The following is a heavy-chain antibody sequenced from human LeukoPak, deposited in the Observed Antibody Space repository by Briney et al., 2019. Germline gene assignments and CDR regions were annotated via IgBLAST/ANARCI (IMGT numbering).Heavy chain of an antibody. CDR3: ARSYCSGGSCWVYFDY. V-gene: IGHV4-59*08. D-gene: IGHD2-15*01. CDR1: GGSISSYY. CDR2: IYYSGST. Sequence: PSETLSLTCTVSGGSISSYYWSWTRQPPGKGLEWIGNIYYSGSTNYNPSVKSRVTISVDTSKNQFSLKLSSVTAADTAIYYCARSYCSGGSCWVYFDYWGQGTLVTVSS. J-gene: IGHJ4*02.